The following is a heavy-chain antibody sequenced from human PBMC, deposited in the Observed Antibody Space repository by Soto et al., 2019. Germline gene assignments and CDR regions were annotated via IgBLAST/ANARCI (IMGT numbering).Heavy chain of an antibody. CDR1: GFTFSSYG. V-gene: IGHV3-33*01. J-gene: IGHJ4*02. CDR3: ARDRTGDILTGLDY. CDR2: IWYDGSNK. Sequence: GGSLRLSCAASGFTFSSYGMHWVRQAPGKGLEWVAVIWYDGSNKYYADSVKGRFTISRDNSKNTLYLQMNSLRAEDTAVYYCARDRTGDILTGLDYWGQGTLVTVSS. D-gene: IGHD3-9*01.